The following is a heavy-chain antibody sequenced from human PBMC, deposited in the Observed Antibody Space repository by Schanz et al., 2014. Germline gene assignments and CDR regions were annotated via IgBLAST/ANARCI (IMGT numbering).Heavy chain of an antibody. J-gene: IGHJ4*02. Sequence: QLVGSGGGLIQPGGSLRLSCTASGFAFSSYSMNWVRQAPGKGLEWVSYISSSGTTIYYADSVKGRFTISRDNAKNSLFLQMNSLRTEDTAVYYCASPSGYSDYGTYFDFWGQGTLVNVSS. CDR2: ISSSGTTI. V-gene: IGHV3-48*01. D-gene: IGHD5-12*01. CDR3: ASPSGYSDYGTYFDF. CDR1: GFAFSSYS.